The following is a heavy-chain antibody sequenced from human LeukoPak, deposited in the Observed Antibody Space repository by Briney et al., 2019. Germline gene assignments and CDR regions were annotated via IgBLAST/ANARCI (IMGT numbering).Heavy chain of an antibody. J-gene: IGHJ4*02. V-gene: IGHV3-49*03. CDR2: IRGKPYGETT. CDR1: GFTFYDYA. Sequence: TGGSLRLSCAASGFTFYDYAMSWFRQAPGKGLEWVGFIRGKPYGETTEYAASVQGRFTISRDDSESTTYLQLNSLKTEDTAVYYCTRGSDTIFGVARDGFDSWGQGTLVTVSS. CDR3: TRGSDTIFGVARDGFDS. D-gene: IGHD3-3*01.